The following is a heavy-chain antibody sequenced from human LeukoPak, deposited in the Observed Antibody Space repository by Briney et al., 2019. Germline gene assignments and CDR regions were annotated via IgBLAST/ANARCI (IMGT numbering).Heavy chain of an antibody. CDR3: AKTLGQWTTPEPPDY. CDR1: GFTFDDYT. CDR2: ISWDGGST. D-gene: IGHD1-14*01. Sequence: PGGSLRLSCAASGFTFDDYTMHWVRQAPGKGLEWVSLISWDGGSTYYADSVKGRFTISRDNSKNSLYLQMNSLRTEDTALYYCAKTLGQWTTPEPPDYWGQGTLVTVSS. V-gene: IGHV3-43*01. J-gene: IGHJ4*02.